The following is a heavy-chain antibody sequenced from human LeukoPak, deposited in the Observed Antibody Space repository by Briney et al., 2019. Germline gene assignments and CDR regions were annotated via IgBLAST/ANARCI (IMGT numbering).Heavy chain of an antibody. CDR3: ASKQGDY. Sequence: GRSLRLSCAASGFTFNSYWMIWVRQAPGKGLEWVANINPDGSGKYYVDSVKGRFTISRDNAKKSLYLQMNSLRAEDTAVYYCASKQGDYWGQGTLVTVSS. V-gene: IGHV3-7*01. J-gene: IGHJ4*02. CDR1: GFTFNSYW. CDR2: INPDGSGK.